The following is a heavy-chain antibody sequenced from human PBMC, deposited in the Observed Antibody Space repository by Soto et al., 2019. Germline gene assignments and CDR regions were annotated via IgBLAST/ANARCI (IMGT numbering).Heavy chain of an antibody. V-gene: IGHV4-59*01. Sequence: QVQLQESGPGLVKPSETLSLTCTVSGGSISSYYWSWIRQPPGKGLEWIGYIYYSGSTNYNPSLKSRVTISVDTSKNQCSLKLSSVTAADTAVYYCARLHDYGGIKSFDYWGQGTLVTVSS. CDR3: ARLHDYGGIKSFDY. CDR1: GGSISSYY. CDR2: IYYSGST. D-gene: IGHD4-17*01. J-gene: IGHJ4*02.